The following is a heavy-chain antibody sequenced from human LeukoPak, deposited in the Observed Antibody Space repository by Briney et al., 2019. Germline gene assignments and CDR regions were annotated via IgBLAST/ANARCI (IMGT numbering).Heavy chain of an antibody. D-gene: IGHD3-22*01. V-gene: IGHV4-34*01. CDR3: ARGVGSSGSMYDY. J-gene: IGHJ4*02. CDR2: INHSGST. Sequence: SETLSLTCAVYGGSFSGYYWSWIRQPRGKGVEGVGEINHSGSTNYNPSLKRRVTISVDTSKNHFSLNLSSVTAADTAVYYCARGVGSSGSMYDYWGQGTLVTVSS. CDR1: GGSFSGYY.